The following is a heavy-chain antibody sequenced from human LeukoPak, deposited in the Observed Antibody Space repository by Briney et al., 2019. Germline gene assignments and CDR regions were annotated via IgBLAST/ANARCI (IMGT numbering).Heavy chain of an antibody. CDR2: INTNTGNP. D-gene: IGHD6-13*01. CDR3: ARTGQQLYYYYMDV. Sequence: ASVKVSCKASGYTFTSYAMNWVRQAPGQGLEWMGWINTNTGNPTYVQGFTGRFVFSLDTSVSTAYLQISSLKAEDTAVYYCARTGQQLYYYYMDVWGKGTTVTVSS. J-gene: IGHJ6*03. CDR1: GYTFTSYA. V-gene: IGHV7-4-1*02.